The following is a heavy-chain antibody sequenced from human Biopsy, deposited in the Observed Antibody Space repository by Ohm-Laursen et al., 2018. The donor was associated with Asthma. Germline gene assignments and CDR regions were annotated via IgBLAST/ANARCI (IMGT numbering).Heavy chain of an antibody. D-gene: IGHD1-1*01. CDR3: VRDGTDDAFDI. V-gene: IGHV3-30*01. Sequence: SLRLSCAAPGFSFSNFAIHWVRQAPGKGLEWVGVISKDASTQDYADSVKGRFTMARDNSKNTLDLQMNSLREEDKAVYYCVRDGTDDAFDIWGQETVVSVSS. CDR1: GFSFSNFA. CDR2: ISKDASTQ. J-gene: IGHJ3*02.